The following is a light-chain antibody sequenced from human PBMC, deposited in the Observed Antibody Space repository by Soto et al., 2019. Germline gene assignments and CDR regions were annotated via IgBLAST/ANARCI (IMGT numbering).Light chain of an antibody. V-gene: IGKV1-39*01. CDR3: QQSFSTPRP. Sequence: DIQMTQSPSSLSASVGDRVTITCRASQSISNYLNWYQQKPGKAPKLLIYAASSLQSGVPSRFSGSRFGTDFTLTISSLQPEDFATYYCQQSFSTPRPFGQGTKVDIK. J-gene: IGKJ1*01. CDR2: AAS. CDR1: QSISNY.